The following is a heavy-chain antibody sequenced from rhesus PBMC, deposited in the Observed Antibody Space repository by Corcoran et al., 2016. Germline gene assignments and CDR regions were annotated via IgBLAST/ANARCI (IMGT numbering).Heavy chain of an antibody. V-gene: IGHV3-30*01. CDR1: GFTFSNSW. Sequence: EVQLVESGGGLVQPGGSLRLSCAASGFTFSNSWMSWVRQAPGKGIEWVARIKSKADGGKENDAAAGKGRSTISRDDSKNNLYLQRNSLKTEDTAVYYCTTVWYSGSYYGGYVEFWGQGALVTVSS. CDR2: IKSKADGGKE. CDR3: TTVWYSGSYYGGYVEF. D-gene: IGHD3-16*01. J-gene: IGHJ1*01.